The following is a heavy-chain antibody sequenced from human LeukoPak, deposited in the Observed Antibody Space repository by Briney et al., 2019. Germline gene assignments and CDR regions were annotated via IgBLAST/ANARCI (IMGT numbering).Heavy chain of an antibody. V-gene: IGHV4-59*01. CDR1: GGSISSYY. CDR3: ARQEQFSYYCYMDV. D-gene: IGHD6-19*01. CDR2: IYYSGST. J-gene: IGHJ6*03. Sequence: PSETLSLTCTVSGGSISSYYWSWIRQPPGKGLEWIGYIYYSGSTNYNPSLKSRVTISVDTSKNQFSLKLSSVTAADTAVYYCARQEQFSYYCYMDVWGKGTTVTVSS.